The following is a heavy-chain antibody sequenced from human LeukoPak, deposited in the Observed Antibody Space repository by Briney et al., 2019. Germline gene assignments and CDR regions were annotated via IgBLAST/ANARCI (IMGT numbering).Heavy chain of an antibody. CDR1: GVTIFSNY. D-gene: IGHD6-13*01. Sequence: SETLSLTCSVSGVTIFSNYWSWVRQPAGKGLEWVGRVYSGGIPHVTSSLKGRVTISVDTSKNQFSLKLSSVTAADTAVYYCARGTGYSSSWWRVTGWFDPWGQGTLVTVSS. V-gene: IGHV4-4*07. CDR3: ARGTGYSSSWWRVTGWFDP. CDR2: VYSGGIP. J-gene: IGHJ5*02.